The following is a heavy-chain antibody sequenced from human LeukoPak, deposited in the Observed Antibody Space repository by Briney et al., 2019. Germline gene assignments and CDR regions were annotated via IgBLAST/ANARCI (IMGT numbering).Heavy chain of an antibody. J-gene: IGHJ3*02. CDR1: GGSISSSRYY. D-gene: IGHD2-2*01. Sequence: KPSETLSLTCTVSGGSISSSRYYWGWIRQPPGKGLEWIGSIHYSGSTYYNPSLKSRVTVSVDTSENQFSLKLSSVAAADTAVYFCVRTRLSDHIVPAAERADDARDMWGQGTMVTVSP. CDR2: IHYSGST. V-gene: IGHV4-39*07. CDR3: VRTRLSDHIVPAAERADDARDM.